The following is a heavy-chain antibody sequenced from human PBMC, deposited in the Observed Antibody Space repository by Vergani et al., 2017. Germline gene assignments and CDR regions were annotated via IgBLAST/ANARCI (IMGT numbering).Heavy chain of an antibody. CDR1: GDSVSSNSAA. D-gene: IGHD1-26*01. Sequence: QLQLQESGPGLVKPSQTLSLTCAISGDSVSSNSAAWNWIRQSPSRGLEWLGRTYYRSKWYNDYAVSVKSRITINPDTSKNQFSLQLNSVTPEDTAVYYCARTNYSGSDYPYYYYYMDVWGKGTTVTVSS. CDR2: TYYRSKWYN. CDR3: ARTNYSGSDYPYYYYYMDV. V-gene: IGHV6-1*01. J-gene: IGHJ6*03.